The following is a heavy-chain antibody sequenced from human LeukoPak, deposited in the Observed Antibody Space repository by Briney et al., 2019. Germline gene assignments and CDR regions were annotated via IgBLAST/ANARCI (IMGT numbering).Heavy chain of an antibody. CDR3: ARTIAAAGTEDY. J-gene: IGHJ4*02. CDR1: GGSIRSYY. Sequence: PETLSLTCTVSGGSIRSYYWSWIRQPPGKGLEWIGYIYYSGSTNYNPSLKSRVTISVDTSKNQFSLKLSSVTAADTAVYYCARTIAAAGTEDYWGQGTLVTVSS. D-gene: IGHD6-13*01. V-gene: IGHV4-59*01. CDR2: IYYSGST.